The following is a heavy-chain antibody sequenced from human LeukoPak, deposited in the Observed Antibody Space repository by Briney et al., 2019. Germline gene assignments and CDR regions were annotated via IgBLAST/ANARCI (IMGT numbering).Heavy chain of an antibody. J-gene: IGHJ5*02. V-gene: IGHV3-7*01. CDR2: IKPDGSAQ. D-gene: IGHD3-22*01. CDR1: GFTFSSYW. Sequence: GGSLRLSCAASGFTFSSYWMSWVRQAPGKGQEWVATIKPDGSAQYYVDSVKGRFTISRDNAKNSLFLQINSLRAEDTAVYYCANGGTYSSGPWGQGTLVTVSS. CDR3: ANGGTYSSGP.